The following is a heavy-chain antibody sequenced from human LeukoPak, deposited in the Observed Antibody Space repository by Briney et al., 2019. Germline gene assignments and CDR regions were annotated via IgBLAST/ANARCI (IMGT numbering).Heavy chain of an antibody. J-gene: IGHJ4*02. V-gene: IGHV3-11*05. CDR3: AKVTNYDSGPGYFDY. CDR1: GFTFSDYY. Sequence: GGSLRLSCAASGFTFSDYYMTWVRQAPGKGLEWLSYISGSSGDINYSDSVRGRFTISRDNAKNSLYLQMNSLRAEDTALYYCAKVTNYDSGPGYFDYWGQGTLVTVSS. CDR2: ISGSSGDI. D-gene: IGHD3-3*01.